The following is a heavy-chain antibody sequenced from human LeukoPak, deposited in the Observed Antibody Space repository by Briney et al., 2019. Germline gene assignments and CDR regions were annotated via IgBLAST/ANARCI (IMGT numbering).Heavy chain of an antibody. CDR3: ARGVYIAAAQYGY. D-gene: IGHD6-13*01. CDR1: GGSISSYH. V-gene: IGHV4-59*01. J-gene: IGHJ4*02. Sequence: SETLSLTCAVSGGSISSYHWNWIRQPPGKGLEWIGDIYYSGSTNYNPSLKSRVTISLDTSKNQFSLKLSSVTAADTAVYYCARGVYIAAAQYGYWGQGTLVTVSS. CDR2: IYYSGST.